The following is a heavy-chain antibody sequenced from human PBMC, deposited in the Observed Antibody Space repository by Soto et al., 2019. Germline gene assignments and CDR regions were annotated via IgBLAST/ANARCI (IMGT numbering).Heavy chain of an antibody. CDR1: GGSISSYY. V-gene: IGHV4-59*01. CDR3: ARVRKDSGTYYYYYYMDV. D-gene: IGHD3-10*01. Sequence: SETLSLTCTVSGGSISSYYWSWIRQPPGKGLEWIGYIYYSGSTNYNPSLKSRVTISVDTSKNQFSLKLSSVTAADTAVYYCARVRKDSGTYYYYYYMDVWGEGTTVTVSS. CDR2: IYYSGST. J-gene: IGHJ6*03.